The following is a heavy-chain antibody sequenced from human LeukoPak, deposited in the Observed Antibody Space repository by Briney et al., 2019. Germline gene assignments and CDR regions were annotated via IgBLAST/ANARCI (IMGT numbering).Heavy chain of an antibody. D-gene: IGHD2-15*01. CDR2: IIPIFGTA. CDR1: GYTFTSYD. CDR3: AREPRDSFYFDY. J-gene: IGHJ4*02. Sequence: GASVKVSCKASGYTFTSYDINWVRQAPGQGLEWMGGIIPIFGTANYAQKFQGRVTITTDESTSTAYMELSSLRSEDTAVYYCAREPRDSFYFDYWGQGTLVTVSS. V-gene: IGHV1-69*05.